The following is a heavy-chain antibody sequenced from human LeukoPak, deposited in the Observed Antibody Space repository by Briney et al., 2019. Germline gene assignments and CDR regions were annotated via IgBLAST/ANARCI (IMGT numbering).Heavy chain of an antibody. CDR2: TYYRSKWYN. D-gene: IGHD3-3*01. CDR3: ARGANVLRFLEWLSIGAYFDY. Sequence: SQTLSLTCAISGDSVSSNSAAWNWIRQSPSRGLEWLGRTYYRSKWYNDYAVSVKSRITINPDTSKNQFSLQLNSVTPEDTAVYYCARGANVLRFLEWLSIGAYFDYWGQGTLVTVSS. V-gene: IGHV6-1*01. J-gene: IGHJ4*02. CDR1: GDSVSSNSAA.